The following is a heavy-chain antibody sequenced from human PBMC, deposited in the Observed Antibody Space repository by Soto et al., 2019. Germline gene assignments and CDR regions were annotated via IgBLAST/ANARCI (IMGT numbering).Heavy chain of an antibody. V-gene: IGHV1-69*12. CDR2: IIPVFGTA. D-gene: IGHD4-17*01. J-gene: IGHJ6*02. CDR1: GGTLSNYG. Sequence: QVQLVQSGAEVKKPGSSVKVSCKASGGTLSNYGVSWVRQAPGQGLEWMGGIIPVFGTANYAHKFQGRLTITADESTSPVYMDVSSLRSEVTAVYYCARGDSTKITVTTNSGMDVWGPGTTVTVSS. CDR3: ARGDSTKITVTTNSGMDV.